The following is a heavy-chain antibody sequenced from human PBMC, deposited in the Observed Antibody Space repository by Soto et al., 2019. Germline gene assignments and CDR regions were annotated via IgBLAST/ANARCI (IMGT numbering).Heavy chain of an antibody. D-gene: IGHD1-26*01. CDR1: GGPITSYY. CDR3: ARHPWVLAAFDI. CDR2: IYDSGST. Sequence: QVQLQESGPGLVKPSETLSLTCTVSGGPITSYYWSWIRQPPGKGLEWIGHIYDSGSTNYNPSLKRRVTISVDTSKNQFSLKLSSVTAADTAMYFCARHPWVLAAFDIWGQGTMVTVSS. J-gene: IGHJ3*02. V-gene: IGHV4-59*08.